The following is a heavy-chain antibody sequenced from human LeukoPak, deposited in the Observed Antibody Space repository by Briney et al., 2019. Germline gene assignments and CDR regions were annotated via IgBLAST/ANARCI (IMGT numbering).Heavy chain of an antibody. CDR1: GYTLTELS. D-gene: IGHD6-13*01. CDR2: FDPEDGET. J-gene: IGHJ5*02. CDR3: ATVGRAADGLQNWFDP. Sequence: ASVKVSCKVSGYTLTELSMHWVRQALGKGLEWTGGFDPEDGETIYAQKFQGRVTMTEDTSTDTASMELSSLRSEDTAVYYCATVGRAADGLQNWFDPWGQGTLVTVSS. V-gene: IGHV1-24*01.